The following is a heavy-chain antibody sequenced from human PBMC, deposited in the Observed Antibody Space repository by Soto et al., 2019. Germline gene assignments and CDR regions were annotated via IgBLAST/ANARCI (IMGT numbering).Heavy chain of an antibody. V-gene: IGHV3-23*01. D-gene: IGHD3-3*01. CDR2: ISGSGGST. CDR1: GFTFSNYA. J-gene: IGHJ6*03. CDR3: ARATLFGVVPFYMDV. Sequence: PGGSLRLSCAASGFTFSNYAMSWVRQAPGKGLEWVSAISGSGGSTYYADSVKGQFTISRDNSKNTLYLQMNSLRAEDTAVYYCARATLFGVVPFYMDVWGKGTTVTVSS.